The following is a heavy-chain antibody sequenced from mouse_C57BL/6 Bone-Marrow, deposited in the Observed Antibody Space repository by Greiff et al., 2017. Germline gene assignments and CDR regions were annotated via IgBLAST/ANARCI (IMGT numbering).Heavy chain of an antibody. Sequence: VQLKESGPGLVKPSPSLSLTCSVTGYSITSGYFWNWIRQFPGNKLEWMGYISYDGSNNYNPSLKNRISITRDTSKNPFFLTLNSVTTEDTATYYCARWRIYDGGYFDYWGQGTTLTVSS. D-gene: IGHD2-3*01. CDR1: GYSITSGYF. CDR3: ARWRIYDGGYFDY. CDR2: ISYDGSN. V-gene: IGHV3-6*01. J-gene: IGHJ2*01.